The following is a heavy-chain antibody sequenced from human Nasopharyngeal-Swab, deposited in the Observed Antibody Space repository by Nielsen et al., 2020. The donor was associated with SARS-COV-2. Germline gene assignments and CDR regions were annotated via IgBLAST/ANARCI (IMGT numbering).Heavy chain of an antibody. CDR2: IWYDGSDK. V-gene: IGHV3-33*01. J-gene: IGHJ4*02. CDR1: GFTFSSYG. Sequence: GESLKISCAASGFTFSSYGMHWVRQAPGKGLEWVAVIWYDGSDKYYGDSVKGRCTISRDNSKNTLYLQVNSLRAEDTAVYYCARDPIGAVAGPGGYWGQGTLVTVSS. D-gene: IGHD6-19*01. CDR3: ARDPIGAVAGPGGY.